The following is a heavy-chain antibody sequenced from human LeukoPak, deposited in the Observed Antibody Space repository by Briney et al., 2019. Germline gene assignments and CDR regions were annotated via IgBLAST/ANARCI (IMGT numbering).Heavy chain of an antibody. CDR3: ARDSPERSKGYYDILTGYYPFDY. D-gene: IGHD3-9*01. J-gene: IGHJ4*02. V-gene: IGHV1-69*01. CDR2: IIPIFGTA. CDR1: GGTFSSYA. Sequence: SAKVSCKASGGTFSSYAISWVRQAPGQGLEWMGGIIPIFGTANYAQKFQGRVTITADESTSTAYMELSSLRSEDTAVYYCARDSPERSKGYYDILTGYYPFDYWGQGTLVTVSS.